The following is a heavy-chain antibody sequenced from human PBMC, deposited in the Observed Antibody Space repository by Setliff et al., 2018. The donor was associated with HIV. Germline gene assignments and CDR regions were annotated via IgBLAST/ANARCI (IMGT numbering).Heavy chain of an antibody. Sequence: PSETLSLTCTVSGGSISSYYWSWIRQHPGKGLEWIGYIYYSGSSYYNPSVRSRVIMSLDTSENHFSLKLSSVTAADTAVYYCARDPGSSSFDYWGQGTPVTVSS. CDR3: ARDPGSSSFDY. CDR1: GGSISSYY. J-gene: IGHJ4*02. V-gene: IGHV4-59*12. D-gene: IGHD6-19*01. CDR2: IYYSGSS.